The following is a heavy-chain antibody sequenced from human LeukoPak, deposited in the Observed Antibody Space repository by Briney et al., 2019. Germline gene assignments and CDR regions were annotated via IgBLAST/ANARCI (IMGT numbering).Heavy chain of an antibody. CDR3: AREEDSNSWFDFDS. V-gene: IGHV4-59*01. J-gene: IGHJ4*02. Sequence: SETLSLTCSVSGASFRSYYWNWIRQAPGKGLEWIGYSYYSVATNYNPSLKSRVIISVDTSKSLFSLNLTSVTAADTAVYYCAREEDSNSWFDFDSWGQGTLVTVSS. CDR1: GASFRSYY. D-gene: IGHD6-13*01. CDR2: SYYSVAT.